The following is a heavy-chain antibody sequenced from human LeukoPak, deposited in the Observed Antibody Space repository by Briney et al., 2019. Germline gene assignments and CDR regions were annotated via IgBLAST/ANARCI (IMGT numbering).Heavy chain of an antibody. Sequence: GGSLRLSCAASGFTFSSYAMSWVRQAPGKGLEWVSAISGSGGSTYYADSVKGRFTISRDNSKNTLYLQMNSLRAEDTAVYYCAKGGAARPWDYYYMDVWGKGTTVTVSS. CDR2: ISGSGGST. D-gene: IGHD6-6*01. CDR1: GFTFSSYA. J-gene: IGHJ6*03. CDR3: AKGGAARPWDYYYMDV. V-gene: IGHV3-23*01.